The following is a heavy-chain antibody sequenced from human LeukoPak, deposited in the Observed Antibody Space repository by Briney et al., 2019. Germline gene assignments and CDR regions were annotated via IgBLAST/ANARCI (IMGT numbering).Heavy chain of an antibody. CDR1: GDSISNSGYY. CDR3: ARKKLVARGYFDI. D-gene: IGHD6-13*01. CDR2: INHSGTT. Sequence: PSETLSLTCTVSGDSISNSGYYWDWIRQSPGKGLEWIGSINHSGTTYYEPSLKSRVTISVDASKTQFSLKLSSVTAADTTIYYCARKKLVARGYFDIWGRGIPVTVSS. V-gene: IGHV4-39*01. J-gene: IGHJ4*02.